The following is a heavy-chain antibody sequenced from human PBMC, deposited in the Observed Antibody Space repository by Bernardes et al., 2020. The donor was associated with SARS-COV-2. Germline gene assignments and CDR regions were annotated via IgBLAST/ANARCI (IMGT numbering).Heavy chain of an antibody. CDR3: TRGLELELITWFDY. D-gene: IGHD1-7*01. CDR2: ISNDGSIK. J-gene: IGHJ4*02. CDR1: GFTFSSPA. Sequence: GGSLRLSCTASGFTFSSPAMHWVRQAPGKGPEWVAVISNDGSIKYYTDSVKGRFTISRDNSKNTLYLLMNSLRTDDTAVYYCTRGLELELITWFDYWGQGTLVTVSS. V-gene: IGHV3-30-3*01.